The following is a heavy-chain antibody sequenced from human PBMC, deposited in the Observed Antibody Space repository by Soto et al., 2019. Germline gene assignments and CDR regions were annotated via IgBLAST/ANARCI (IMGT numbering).Heavy chain of an antibody. J-gene: IGHJ4*02. V-gene: IGHV2-5*02. CDR2: IYWDDDR. Sequence: QITLKESGPTLVKPTQTLTLTCSFSGFSLSTRGVGVGWIRQPPGKALEWLALIYWDDDRRYSPSLKSRLTITKDTSKNQVDLTMTNMDPVDTATYYCARSLWFGELLWGQGTLVTVSS. CDR1: GFSLSTRGVG. CDR3: ARSLWFGELL. D-gene: IGHD3-10*01.